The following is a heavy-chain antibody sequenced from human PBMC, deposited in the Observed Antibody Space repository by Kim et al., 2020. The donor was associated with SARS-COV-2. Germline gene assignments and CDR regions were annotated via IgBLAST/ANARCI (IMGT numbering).Heavy chain of an antibody. Sequence: SVKVSCKASGGTFSSYAISWVRQAPGQGLEWMGGIIPIFGTANYAQKFQGRVTITADESTSTAYMELSSLRSEDTAVYYCARYRYYDSSGYYRDYYYGMDVWGQGTTVTVSS. CDR1: GGTFSSYA. V-gene: IGHV1-69*13. D-gene: IGHD3-22*01. CDR3: ARYRYYDSSGYYRDYYYGMDV. CDR2: IIPIFGTA. J-gene: IGHJ6*02.